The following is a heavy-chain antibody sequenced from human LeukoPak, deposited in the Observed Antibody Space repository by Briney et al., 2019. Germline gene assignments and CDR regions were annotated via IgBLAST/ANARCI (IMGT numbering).Heavy chain of an antibody. J-gene: IGHJ4*02. CDR1: SGSISSSSYY. CDR3: ARDCSGGSCPGSVRGYFDD. V-gene: IGHV4-39*07. CDR2: INHSGST. D-gene: IGHD2-15*01. Sequence: SETLSLTCTVSSGSISSSSYYWGWIRHPPGKGLEWIGEINHSGSTNYNPSHKSRVTITVDKTKNQFSLKLSSMTAADTAVYYCARDCSGGSCPGSVRGYFDDWGQGTMVTVSS.